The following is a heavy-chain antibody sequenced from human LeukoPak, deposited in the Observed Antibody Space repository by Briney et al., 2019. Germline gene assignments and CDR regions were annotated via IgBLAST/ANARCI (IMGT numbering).Heavy chain of an antibody. Sequence: GESLKISCKGSGYSFTSYWIGWVRQMPGKGLEWMGIIYPGDSDTGYSPSFQGQVTISADKSISTAYLQWSSLKASDTAMYYCARGHYYYDSSGYYYHNAFDIWGQGTMVTVSS. J-gene: IGHJ3*02. V-gene: IGHV5-51*01. D-gene: IGHD3-22*01. CDR1: GYSFTSYW. CDR3: ARGHYYYDSSGYYYHNAFDI. CDR2: IYPGDSDT.